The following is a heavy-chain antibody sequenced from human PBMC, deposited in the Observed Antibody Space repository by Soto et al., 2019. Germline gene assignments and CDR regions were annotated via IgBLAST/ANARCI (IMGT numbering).Heavy chain of an antibody. Sequence: SETLSLTCTGSGGSISSGDYYWSWIRQPPGKGLEWIGYIYYSGSTYYNPSLKSRVTISVDTSKNQFSLKLSSVTAADTAVYYCARETSSSWSHYFDYWGQGTLVTVSS. CDR3: ARETSSSWSHYFDY. V-gene: IGHV4-30-4*01. CDR1: GGSISSGDYY. CDR2: IYYSGST. J-gene: IGHJ4*02. D-gene: IGHD6-13*01.